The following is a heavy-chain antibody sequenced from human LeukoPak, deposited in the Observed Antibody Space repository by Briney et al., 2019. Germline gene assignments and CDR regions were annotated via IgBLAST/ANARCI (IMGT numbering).Heavy chain of an antibody. CDR3: AKDPGATGQYYFDY. V-gene: IGHV3-9*01. CDR2: ISWNSGSI. D-gene: IGHD1-26*01. Sequence: GRSLRLSCAASGFTFDDYAMHWVRQAPGKGLEWVSGISWNSGSIGYADSVKGRFTISRDNAKNSLYLQMNNLRAEDTALYYCAKDPGATGQYYFDYWGQGTLVTVSS. J-gene: IGHJ4*02. CDR1: GFTFDDYA.